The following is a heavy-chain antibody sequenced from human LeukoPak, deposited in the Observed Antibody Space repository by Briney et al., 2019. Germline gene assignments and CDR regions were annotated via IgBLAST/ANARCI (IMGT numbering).Heavy chain of an antibody. CDR2: IYYSGST. D-gene: IGHD3-22*01. V-gene: IGHV4-59*01. CDR3: ARGLIDGSSGYWVYYYYMDD. CDR1: GGSISSYY. J-gene: IGHJ6*03. Sequence: KASETLSLTCTVSGGSISSYYWSWIRQPPGKGLEWIGYIYYSGSTNYNPSLKSRVTISVDTSKNQFSLKLSSVTAADTAVYYCARGLIDGSSGYWVYYYYMDDWGKGNTFTVSS.